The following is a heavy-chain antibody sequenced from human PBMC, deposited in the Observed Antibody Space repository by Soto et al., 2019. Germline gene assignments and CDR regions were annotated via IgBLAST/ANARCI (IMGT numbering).Heavy chain of an antibody. CDR1: GFSFSTFE. CDR2: ISDDGSRT. J-gene: IGHJ6*02. V-gene: IGHV3-23*01. D-gene: IGHD3-3*01. CDR3: AKETSPDYDFFSSNYYSNDIDV. Sequence: GGSLRLSCAASGFSFSTFEMSWVRQAPGRGLEWVSFISDDGSRTYYADAVKGRFTISRDNSKHTLYLQMNSLRAEDTAVYYCAKETSPDYDFFSSNYYSNDIDVLCLGTTVTVSS.